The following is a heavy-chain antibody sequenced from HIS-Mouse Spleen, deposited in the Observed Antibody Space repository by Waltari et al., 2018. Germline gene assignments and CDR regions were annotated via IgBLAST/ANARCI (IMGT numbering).Heavy chain of an antibody. CDR1: GDTFTGYY. CDR2: INPNSGGT. CDR3: ARSPSGSSWYDY. J-gene: IGHJ4*02. Sequence: QVQLVQSGAEVKKPGASVKVSCKASGDTFTGYYMHLVRQAPGQGLEWMGWINPNSGGTNYAQKFQGRVTMTRETSISTAYMELSRLRSDDTAVYYCARSPSGSSWYDYWGQGTLVTVSS. D-gene: IGHD6-13*01. V-gene: IGHV1-2*02.